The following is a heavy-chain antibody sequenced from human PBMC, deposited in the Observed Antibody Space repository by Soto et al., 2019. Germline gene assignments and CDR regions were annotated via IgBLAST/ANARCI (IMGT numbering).Heavy chain of an antibody. CDR3: ARGLGQTNYFDY. J-gene: IGHJ4*02. D-gene: IGHD4-17*01. CDR1: GGSFSGYY. CDR2: INHSGST. V-gene: IGHV4-34*01. Sequence: QVQLQQWGAGLLKPSETLSLTCAVYGGSFSGYYWSWIRQPPGKGLEWIGEINHSGSTNYNPSLKSRVTILVDTSKNQFSLTLSSVTAADTAVYYCARGLGQTNYFDYWGQGTLVTVSS.